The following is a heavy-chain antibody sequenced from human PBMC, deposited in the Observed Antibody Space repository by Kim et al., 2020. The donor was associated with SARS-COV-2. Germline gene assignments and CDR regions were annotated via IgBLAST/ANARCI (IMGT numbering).Heavy chain of an antibody. Sequence: SETLSLTCTVSGDSISSNDYFWGWIRKPPGKGLEWIGSSSYSGTAYYNPSLKSRVTISVDTSKNQFSLKLSSVTAADTAVYYCARRGRGWYIHYWGQGTLVTVSS. J-gene: IGHJ4*02. CDR1: GDSISSNDYF. D-gene: IGHD6-19*01. CDR3: ARRGRGWYIHY. CDR2: SSYSGTA. V-gene: IGHV4-39*01.